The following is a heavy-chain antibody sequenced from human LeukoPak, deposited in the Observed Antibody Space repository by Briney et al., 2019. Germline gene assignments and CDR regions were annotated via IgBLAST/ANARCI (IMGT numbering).Heavy chain of an antibody. CDR2: IYPGDSDT. D-gene: IGHD7-27*01. V-gene: IGHV5-51*01. J-gene: IGHJ4*02. CDR1: GYTLSSYW. CDR3: ARANWGQEPDY. Sequence: RGTPKNSCAGSGYTLSSYWIGWGRPMPRERLEWMGIIYPGDSDTRYSPSFQGQVTISADKSISTAYLQWSSLKASDTAMYYCARANWGQEPDYWGQGTLVTVSS.